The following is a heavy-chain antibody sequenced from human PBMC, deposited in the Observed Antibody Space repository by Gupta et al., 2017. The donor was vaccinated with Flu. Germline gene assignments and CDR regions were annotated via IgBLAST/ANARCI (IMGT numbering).Heavy chain of an antibody. Sequence: GWVRRPPGRGLEWIGSIYYSGSTYYHPSLKSRVTISADMSKNQFSRELSSVTAADTAVYYWARHAHDGGHGGWGQGTLVTVSS. CDR3: ARHAHDGGHGG. D-gene: IGHD3-16*01. J-gene: IGHJ4*02. V-gene: IGHV4-39*01. CDR2: IYYSGST.